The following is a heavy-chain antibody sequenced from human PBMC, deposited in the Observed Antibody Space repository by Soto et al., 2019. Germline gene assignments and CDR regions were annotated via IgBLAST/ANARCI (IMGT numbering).Heavy chain of an antibody. CDR2: TNAGNGNT. J-gene: IGHJ4*02. Sequence: ASVKVSCKASGYTFTGYYMHWVRQAPGQRLEWMGWTNAGNGNTKYSQKFQGRVTITRDTSASTAYMELSSLRSEDTAVYYCARAAYYYDSSGYYPGDYWGQGSLVTVSS. V-gene: IGHV1-3*01. CDR1: GYTFTGYY. CDR3: ARAAYYYDSSGYYPGDY. D-gene: IGHD3-22*01.